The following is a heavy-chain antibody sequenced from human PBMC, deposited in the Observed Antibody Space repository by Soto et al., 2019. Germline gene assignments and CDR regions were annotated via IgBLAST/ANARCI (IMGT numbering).Heavy chain of an antibody. CDR3: ARAYFDWLSKSYYFDY. J-gene: IGHJ4*02. Sequence: GGSLRLSCAASGFTFSIYSMNWVRQAPGKGLEWVSSISSSSSYIYYADSVKGRFTISRDNAKNSLYLQMNSLRAEDTAVYYCARAYFDWLSKSYYFDYWGQGTLVTVSS. CDR1: GFTFSIYS. D-gene: IGHD3-9*01. CDR2: ISSSSSYI. V-gene: IGHV3-21*01.